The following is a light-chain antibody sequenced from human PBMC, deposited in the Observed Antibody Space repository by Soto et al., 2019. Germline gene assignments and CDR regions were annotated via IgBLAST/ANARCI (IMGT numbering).Light chain of an antibody. V-gene: IGKV1-39*01. CDR1: HNITIS. Sequence: DIQMTQSPSSLSASVGDRVSISCRASHNITISLNWYQQKPGKAPKVLIFAASTLQSGVPSRFSGSGSGTDFTLTISSLQPEDFASYYCQQSDSWTFGPGTKVDIK. CDR2: AAS. CDR3: QQSDSWT. J-gene: IGKJ1*01.